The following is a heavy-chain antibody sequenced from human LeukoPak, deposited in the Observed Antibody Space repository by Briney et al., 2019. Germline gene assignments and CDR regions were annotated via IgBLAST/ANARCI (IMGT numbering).Heavy chain of an antibody. J-gene: IGHJ4*02. D-gene: IGHD6-6*01. Sequence: PGGSLRLSCAASGFTFSNYAMHWVRQAPGKGLEGGPFIRYDGSNKYYAEPVKGRFTISRDNSKNTLYLQMSSLRAEDTAVYYCAKAIHSSSSGVVDYWGQGSLVTVSS. CDR3: AKAIHSSSSGVVDY. CDR1: GFTFSNYA. CDR2: IRYDGSNK. V-gene: IGHV3-30*02.